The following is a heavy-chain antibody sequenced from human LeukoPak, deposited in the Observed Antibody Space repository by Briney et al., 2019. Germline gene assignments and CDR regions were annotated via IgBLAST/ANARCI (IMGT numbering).Heavy chain of an antibody. CDR1: GYTFTGYY. CDR2: INPNSGGT. J-gene: IGHJ4*02. D-gene: IGHD5-12*01. Sequence: ASVKVSCKASGYTFTGYYMHWLRQAPGQGLEWMGRINPNSGGTNYAQKFQGRVTMTRDTSISTAYMELSRLRSDDTAVYYCARVRVATIFTSMAYFDYWGQGTLVTVSS. V-gene: IGHV1-2*06. CDR3: ARVRVATIFTSMAYFDY.